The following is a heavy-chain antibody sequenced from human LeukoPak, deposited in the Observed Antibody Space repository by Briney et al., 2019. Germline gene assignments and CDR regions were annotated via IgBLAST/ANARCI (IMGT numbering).Heavy chain of an antibody. D-gene: IGHD1-26*01. Sequence: GGSLRLSCAASGFTVSSNYMSWVRQATGKGLEWVSVIYSGGSTYYADSVKGRFTISRDNSKNTLYLQMNSLRAEDTAVYYCARVKSVGYFDYWGQGTLVTVSS. J-gene: IGHJ4*02. V-gene: IGHV3-53*01. CDR1: GFTVSSNY. CDR3: ARVKSVGYFDY. CDR2: IYSGGST.